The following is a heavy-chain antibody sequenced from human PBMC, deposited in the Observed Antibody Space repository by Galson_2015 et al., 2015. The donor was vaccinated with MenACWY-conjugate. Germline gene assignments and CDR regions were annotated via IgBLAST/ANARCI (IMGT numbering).Heavy chain of an antibody. CDR3: VRVGKGTVDY. D-gene: IGHD1-1*01. J-gene: IGHJ4*02. CDR1: GGSINVYY. Sequence: SETLSLTCTVCGGSINVYYWGWIRQPPGQGLEWIGYISYSGSTNYHPSLKSRVTISVDTSKNQFSVKLTSVTAADTAVYYRVRVGKGTVDYWGQGTLVTVSS. CDR2: ISYSGST. V-gene: IGHV4-59*01.